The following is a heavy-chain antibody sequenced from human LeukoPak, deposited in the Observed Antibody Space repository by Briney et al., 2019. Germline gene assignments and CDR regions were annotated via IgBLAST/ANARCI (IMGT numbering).Heavy chain of an antibody. CDR3: ARNLAVGPPWWFDP. Sequence: ASVTVSFTSSGGTFSIYAISWVRQPPGQGLEWVGGIIPIFGTANYAQKFQGRVTITADESTSTAYMELSSLRSEDTAVYYCARNLAVGPPWWFDPWGQGTLVTVSS. CDR1: GGTFSIYA. CDR2: IIPIFGTA. J-gene: IGHJ5*02. D-gene: IGHD6-19*01. V-gene: IGHV1-69*13.